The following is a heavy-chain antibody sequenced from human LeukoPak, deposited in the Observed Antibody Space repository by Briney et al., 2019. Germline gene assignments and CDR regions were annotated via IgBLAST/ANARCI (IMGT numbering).Heavy chain of an antibody. J-gene: IGHJ4*02. D-gene: IGHD3-22*01. CDR2: IYSGGST. Sequence: PGGSLRLSCAASGFTVSSNYMSWVRQAPGKGLEWVSVIYSGGSTYYADSVKGRFTISRDNSKNTLYLQMNSLRAEDTAVYYCARERASSGYDYWGQGTLVTVSP. V-gene: IGHV3-53*01. CDR1: GFTVSSNY. CDR3: ARERASSGYDY.